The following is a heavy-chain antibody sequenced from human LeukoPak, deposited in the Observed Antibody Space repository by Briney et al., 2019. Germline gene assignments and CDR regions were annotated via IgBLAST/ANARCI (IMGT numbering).Heavy chain of an antibody. Sequence: PGGSLRLSCKGSGYSFTSYWIGWVRQMPGKGPEWMGIIYPGDSDTRYSPSFQGQVTISADKSISTAYLQWSSLKASDTAMYYCARRLRTTVTTRAFDIWGQGTMVTVSS. J-gene: IGHJ3*02. D-gene: IGHD4-11*01. CDR3: ARRLRTTVTTRAFDI. CDR2: IYPGDSDT. CDR1: GYSFTSYW. V-gene: IGHV5-51*01.